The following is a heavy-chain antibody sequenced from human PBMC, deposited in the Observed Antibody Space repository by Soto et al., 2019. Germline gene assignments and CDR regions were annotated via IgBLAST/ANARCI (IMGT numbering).Heavy chain of an antibody. J-gene: IGHJ4*02. CDR2: MYHTGST. D-gene: IGHD3-10*01. Sequence: QLHLHESGPGLVKPSETLSLSCSVSGDSITRSGFYWAWIRRSPGKELEWIGSMYHTGSTYYKPSLASRLTMSVDTSKSQFSLRLTSMTAADAGVYFCARVRGGDTHVFDFWGQGARVTVSS. CDR3: ARVRGGDTHVFDF. CDR1: GDSITRSGFY. V-gene: IGHV4-39*01.